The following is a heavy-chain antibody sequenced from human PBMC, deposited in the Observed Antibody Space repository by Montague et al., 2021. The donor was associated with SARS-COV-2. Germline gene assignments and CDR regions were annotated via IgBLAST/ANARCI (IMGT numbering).Heavy chain of an antibody. CDR2: ISDSGST. CDR1: GGSLNNYF. V-gene: IGHV4-59*12. J-gene: IGHJ4*02. D-gene: IGHD3-22*01. Sequence: SETLSLTCTVSGGSLNNYFWSWIRQPPGKGLEWVGYISDSGSTKYNPSLQSRVTIAVDTARNQFSLKLLSVTAADTALYYCARVGSSGRWEYWGQGILVTVSS. CDR3: ARVGSSGRWEY.